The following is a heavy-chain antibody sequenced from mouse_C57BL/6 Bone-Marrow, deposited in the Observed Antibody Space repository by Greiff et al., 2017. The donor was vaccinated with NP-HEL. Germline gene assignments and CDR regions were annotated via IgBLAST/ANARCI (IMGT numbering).Heavy chain of an antibody. J-gene: IGHJ3*01. D-gene: IGHD2-4*01. CDR2: INPYNGGT. V-gene: IGHV1-19*01. CDR3: ARRGTRYYDYDGPFAY. CDR1: GYTFTDYY. Sequence: EVQLQQSGPVLVKPGASVKMSCKASGYTFTDYYMNWVKQSHGKSLEWIGVINPYNGGTSYNQKFKGKATLTVDKSSSTAYMELNSLTSEDSAVYYCARRGTRYYDYDGPFAYWGQGTLDTVSA.